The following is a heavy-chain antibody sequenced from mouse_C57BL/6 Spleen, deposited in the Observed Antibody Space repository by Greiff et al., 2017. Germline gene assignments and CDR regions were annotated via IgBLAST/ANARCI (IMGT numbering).Heavy chain of an antibody. V-gene: IGHV1-19*01. Sequence: EVQLQQSGPVLVKPGASVKMSCKASGYTFPDYYMNWVKQSHGKSLEWIGVINPYNGGTSYNQKFKGKATLTVDKSSSTAYMELNSLTSEDSAVYYCALYYSNLRGVFDDWGQGTTLTVSS. CDR2: INPYNGGT. J-gene: IGHJ2*01. D-gene: IGHD2-5*01. CDR1: GYTFPDYY. CDR3: ALYYSNLRGVFDD.